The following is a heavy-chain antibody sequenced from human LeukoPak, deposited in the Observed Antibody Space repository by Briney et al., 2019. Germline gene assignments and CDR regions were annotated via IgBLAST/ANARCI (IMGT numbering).Heavy chain of an antibody. J-gene: IGHJ4*02. V-gene: IGHV3-21*01. Sequence: PGGSLRLSCAASGFTFSSYSMNWVRQAPGKGLEWVSSISSSSSYIYYADSVKGRFTISRDNAKNSLYLQMNSLRAEDTAVYCCARDKNPYVNMDYWGQGTLVTVSS. CDR2: ISSSSSYI. CDR3: ARDKNPYVNMDY. CDR1: GFTFSSYS. D-gene: IGHD3-10*02.